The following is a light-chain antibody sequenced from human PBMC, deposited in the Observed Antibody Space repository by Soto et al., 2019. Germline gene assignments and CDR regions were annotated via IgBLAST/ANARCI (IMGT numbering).Light chain of an antibody. J-gene: IGKJ1*01. CDR2: DAS. CDR3: QQRSNWPPT. Sequence: EIVLTQSPGTLSLSPGERATLSCSASQSVSSYLACYQQKPGQAPRLLIYDASNRATGIPARFSGSGSGTDFTLTISSLEPEDFAVYYCQQRSNWPPTFGQGTKVDIK. CDR1: QSVSSY. V-gene: IGKV3-11*01.